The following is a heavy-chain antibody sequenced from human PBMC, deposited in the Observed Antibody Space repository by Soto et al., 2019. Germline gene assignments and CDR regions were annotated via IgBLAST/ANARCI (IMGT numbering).Heavy chain of an antibody. D-gene: IGHD3-10*01. CDR1: GYTFTGYY. CDR2: INPNSGGT. J-gene: IGHJ6*03. V-gene: IGHV1-2*04. CDR3: ARARVPPPNDQLWFGELPSPNHYYYYYYMDV. Sequence: ASVKVSCKASGYTFTGYYMHWVRQAPGQGLEWMGWINPNSGGTNYAQKFQGWVTMTRDTSISTAYMELSRLRSDDTAVYYCARARVPPPNDQLWFGELPSPNHYYYYYYMDVWGKGTTVTVSS.